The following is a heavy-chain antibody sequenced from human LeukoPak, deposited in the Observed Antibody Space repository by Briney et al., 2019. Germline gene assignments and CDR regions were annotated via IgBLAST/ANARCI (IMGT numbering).Heavy chain of an antibody. CDR1: GFTFSIYA. V-gene: IGHV3-23*01. CDR3: AKDRPNYYESNGDYYRRNGDS. Sequence: GGSLRLSCAASGFTFSIYAMSWVRQAPGKGLEWVSSITSRDGGTFYTDPVKGRFTISRDNSKNMLYLQMNSLRAEDTAIYYCAKDRPNYYESNGDYYRRNGDSWGQGTLVTVSS. J-gene: IGHJ5*01. CDR2: ITSRDGGT. D-gene: IGHD3-22*01.